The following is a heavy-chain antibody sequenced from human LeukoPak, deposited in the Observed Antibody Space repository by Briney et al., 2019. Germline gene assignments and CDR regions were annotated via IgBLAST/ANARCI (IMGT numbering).Heavy chain of an antibody. Sequence: PGGSLRLSCAASGFTFSSYWMSWVRQAPGKGLEWVANIKQDGSEKYYVDSVKGRFTISRDNAKNSLYLQMNSLRAEDTAVYYCARDLLFYYDSSGLDWGQGTLVTISS. CDR3: ARDLLFYYDSSGLD. CDR1: GFTFSSYW. J-gene: IGHJ4*02. D-gene: IGHD3-22*01. CDR2: IKQDGSEK. V-gene: IGHV3-7*01.